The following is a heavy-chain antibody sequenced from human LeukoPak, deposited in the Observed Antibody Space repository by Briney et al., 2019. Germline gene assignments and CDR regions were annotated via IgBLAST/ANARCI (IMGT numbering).Heavy chain of an antibody. J-gene: IGHJ3*02. CDR1: GGSISSGGYY. CDR2: IYYSGST. D-gene: IGHD7-27*01. V-gene: IGHV4-31*03. Sequence: SETLSLTCTVSGGSISSGGYYWSWIRQHPGKGLEWIGYIYYSGSTYYNPSLKSRVTISVDTSKNQFSLKLSSVTAADTAVYYCASMGTAGDAFDIWGQGTMVTVSS. CDR3: ASMGTAGDAFDI.